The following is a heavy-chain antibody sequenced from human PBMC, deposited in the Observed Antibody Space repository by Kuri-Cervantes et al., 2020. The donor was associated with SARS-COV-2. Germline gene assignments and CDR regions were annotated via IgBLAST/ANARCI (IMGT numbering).Heavy chain of an antibody. CDR1: GFTFSSYW. J-gene: IGHJ4*02. Sequence: GESLKISCAASGFTFSSYWMHRVRQAPGKGLVWDSRINSDGSSTSYADSVKGRFTISRDNAKNTLYLQMNSLRAEDTAVYYCARDYYDSSGVYWSQGTLVTVSS. CDR2: INSDGSST. V-gene: IGHV3-74*01. D-gene: IGHD3-22*01. CDR3: ARDYYDSSGVY.